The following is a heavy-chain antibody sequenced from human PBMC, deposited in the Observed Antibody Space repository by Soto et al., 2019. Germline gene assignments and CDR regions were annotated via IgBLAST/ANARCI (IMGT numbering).Heavy chain of an antibody. CDR2: ISYDGSNK. V-gene: IGHV3-30*18. J-gene: IGHJ4*02. D-gene: IGHD3-22*01. CDR3: AKGAGEGPRWAYYYDSSGYYPDW. Sequence: GGSLRLSCAASGFTFSSYGMHWVRQAPGKGLEWVAVISYDGSNKYYADSVKGRFTISRDNSKNTLYLQMNSLRAEDTAVYYCAKGAGEGPRWAYYYDSSGYYPDWWGQGTLVTVSS. CDR1: GFTFSSYG.